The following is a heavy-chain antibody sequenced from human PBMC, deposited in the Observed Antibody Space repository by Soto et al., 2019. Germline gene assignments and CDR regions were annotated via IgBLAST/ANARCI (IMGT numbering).Heavy chain of an antibody. CDR3: ARDYGDYLYYYYGMDV. CDR2: IWYDGSNK. J-gene: IGHJ6*02. V-gene: IGHV3-33*01. Sequence: QVQLVESGGGVVQPGRSLRLSCAASGFTFSSYGMHWVRQAPGKGLEWVAVIWYDGSNKYYADSVKGRFTISRDNSKNTLYLQMNSLRAEDTAVYYCARDYGDYLYYYYGMDVWGQGTTVTVSS. CDR1: GFTFSSYG. D-gene: IGHD4-17*01.